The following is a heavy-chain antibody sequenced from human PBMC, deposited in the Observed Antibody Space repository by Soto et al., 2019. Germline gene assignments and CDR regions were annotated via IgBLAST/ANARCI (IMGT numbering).Heavy chain of an antibody. Sequence: GGSLRLSCAASGLTFSSYGMHWVRQAPGKGLEWVAVISYDGSNKYYADSVKGRFTISRDNSKNTLYLQMDSLRAEDTAVYYCAKDLNTNGYYYYGMDVWGQGTTVTVSS. J-gene: IGHJ6*02. D-gene: IGHD2-8*01. CDR3: AKDLNTNGYYYYGMDV. CDR1: GLTFSSYG. V-gene: IGHV3-30*18. CDR2: ISYDGSNK.